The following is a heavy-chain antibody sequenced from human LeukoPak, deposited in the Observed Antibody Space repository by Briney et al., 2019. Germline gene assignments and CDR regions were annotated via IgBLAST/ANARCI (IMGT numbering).Heavy chain of an antibody. D-gene: IGHD3-10*01. CDR2: ISGSGGST. Sequence: PGGSLRLSCAASGFTFSSYAMSWVRQAPGKGLEWVSAISGSGGSTYYADSVKGRFTISRDNSKNTLYLQMNSLGAEDTAVYYCAKDPMVRGVTRWFDPWGQGTLVTVSS. CDR3: AKDPMVRGVTRWFDP. J-gene: IGHJ5*02. V-gene: IGHV3-23*01. CDR1: GFTFSSYA.